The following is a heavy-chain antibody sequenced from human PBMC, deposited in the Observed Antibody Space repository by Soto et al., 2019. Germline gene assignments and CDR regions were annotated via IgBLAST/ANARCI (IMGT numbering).Heavy chain of an antibody. V-gene: IGHV3-11*01. J-gene: IGHJ6*03. Sequence: GGSLRLSCAASGFTFSDYYMSWIRQAPGKGLEWVSYISSSGSTIYYADSVKGRFTISRDNAKNSLYLQMNSLRAEDTAVYYCARVPHEAAGPGYYYYYMDVWGKGTTVTVSS. D-gene: IGHD6-13*01. CDR1: GFTFSDYY. CDR2: ISSSGSTI. CDR3: ARVPHEAAGPGYYYYYMDV.